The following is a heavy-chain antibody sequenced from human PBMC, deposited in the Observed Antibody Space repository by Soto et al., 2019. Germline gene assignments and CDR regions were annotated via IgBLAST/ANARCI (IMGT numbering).Heavy chain of an antibody. Sequence: PGGSLRLSCAASGFTFSNAWMNWVRQAPGKGLEWVGRIKSKNDGGTTDYAAPVKGRFTISRDDSKSTLYLQMNSLKTEDTAVYYCTTEYPGMIVVVRPPNYYGMDVWGQGTTVTVSS. CDR3: TTEYPGMIVVVRPPNYYGMDV. V-gene: IGHV3-15*07. CDR2: IKSKNDGGTT. J-gene: IGHJ6*01. CDR1: GFTFSNAW. D-gene: IGHD3-22*01.